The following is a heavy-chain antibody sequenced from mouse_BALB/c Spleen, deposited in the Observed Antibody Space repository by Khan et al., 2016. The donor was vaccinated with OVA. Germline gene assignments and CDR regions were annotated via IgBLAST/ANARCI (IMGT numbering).Heavy chain of an antibody. CDR1: GYTFINYW. J-gene: IGHJ2*01. Sequence: QVQLQQSGAELAKPGASVKMSCKASGYTFINYWILWVKQRPGQGLEWIGYINPSTGYTEYNQNFKDKATLTADKSSSTAYMQLSSLTSENSAVYYSERRGLRWDFDYWGQGTTLTVSS. D-gene: IGHD1-1*01. CDR3: ERRGLRWDFDY. V-gene: IGHV1-7*01. CDR2: INPSTGYT.